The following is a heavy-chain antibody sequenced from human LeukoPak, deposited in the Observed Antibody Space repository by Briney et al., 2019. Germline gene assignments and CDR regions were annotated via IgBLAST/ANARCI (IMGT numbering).Heavy chain of an antibody. V-gene: IGHV3-48*02. Sequence: PPGGSLRLSCAASGFTFSSYSMNWVRQAPGKGLEWVSYISSSSSTIYYADSVKGRFTISRDNAKNSLYLQMNSLRDEDTAVYYCARGYYDFWSGYPDAPYGMDVWGQGTTVTVSS. CDR2: ISSSSSTI. J-gene: IGHJ6*02. D-gene: IGHD3-3*01. CDR1: GFTFSSYS. CDR3: ARGYYDFWSGYPDAPYGMDV.